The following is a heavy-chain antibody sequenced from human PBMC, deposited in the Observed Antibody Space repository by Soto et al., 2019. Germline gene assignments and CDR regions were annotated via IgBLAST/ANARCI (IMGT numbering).Heavy chain of an antibody. CDR1: GGSISSGGYY. V-gene: IGHV4-31*03. Sequence: SETLSLTCTVSGGSISSGGYYWSWIRQHPGKGLEWIGYIYYSGSTYYNPSLKSRVTISVDTSKNQFSLKLSSVTAADTAVYYCARMGRITMIVAAYGAFDIWGQGTMVTVSS. D-gene: IGHD3-22*01. J-gene: IGHJ3*02. CDR3: ARMGRITMIVAAYGAFDI. CDR2: IYYSGST.